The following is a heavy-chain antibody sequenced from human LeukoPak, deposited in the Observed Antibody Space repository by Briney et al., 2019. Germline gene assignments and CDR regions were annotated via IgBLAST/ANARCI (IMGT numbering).Heavy chain of an antibody. CDR3: ARGVSGWYFDL. J-gene: IGHJ2*01. V-gene: IGHV3-74*01. CDR2: INSDGSST. CDR1: GFTFRSYW. Sequence: PGRSLRLSCAASGFTFRSYWMHWVRQGPGKGLVWVSRINSDGSSTSYADSVKGRFTISRDNAKNTLYLQMNSLRAEDTAVYYCARGVSGWYFDLWGRGTLVTVSS.